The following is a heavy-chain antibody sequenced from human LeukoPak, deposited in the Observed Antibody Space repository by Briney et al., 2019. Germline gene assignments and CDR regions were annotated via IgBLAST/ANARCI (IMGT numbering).Heavy chain of an antibody. CDR1: GYSFTSYW. Sequence: GESLKISCKGSGYSFTSYWIGWVRQMPGKGLECMGIIYPGDSDTRYSPSFQGQVTISADKSISTAYLQWSSLKASDTAMYYCARLAYCGGDCYSASPDYWGQGTLVTVSS. V-gene: IGHV5-51*01. CDR2: IYPGDSDT. CDR3: ARLAYCGGDCYSASPDY. D-gene: IGHD2-21*02. J-gene: IGHJ4*02.